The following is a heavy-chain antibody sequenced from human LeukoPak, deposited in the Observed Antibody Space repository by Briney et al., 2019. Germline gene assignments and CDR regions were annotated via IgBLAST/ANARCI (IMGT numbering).Heavy chain of an antibody. D-gene: IGHD4-17*01. CDR2: IYSDDST. CDR3: ARGGTADYGDYLRT. CDR1: GFTVSGNY. J-gene: IGHJ4*02. V-gene: IGHV3-66*02. Sequence: GGSLRLSCAASGFTVSGNYINWVRQAPGKGLEWVSVIYSDDSTYYADSVKGRFTISRDNSKNTLYLQMNSLRAEDTAVYYCARGGTADYGDYLRTWGQGTLVTVSS.